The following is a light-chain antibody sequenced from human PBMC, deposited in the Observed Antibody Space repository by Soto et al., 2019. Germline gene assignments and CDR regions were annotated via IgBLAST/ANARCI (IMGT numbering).Light chain of an antibody. V-gene: IGKV3-11*01. J-gene: IGKJ1*01. CDR1: QSVSSY. CDR2: DAS. Sequence: EIVLTQSPATLSLSPGERATLSCRASQSVSSYLAWYQQKPGQAPRLLIYDASNRATGIPARFSGSGSRPDFTLPISSLEPEDFAVYYCQQRSNWPPTFGQGTKVEIK. CDR3: QQRSNWPPT.